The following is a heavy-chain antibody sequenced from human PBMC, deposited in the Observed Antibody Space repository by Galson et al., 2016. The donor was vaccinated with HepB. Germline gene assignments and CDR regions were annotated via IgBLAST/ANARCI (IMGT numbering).Heavy chain of an antibody. Sequence: SLRLSCAASGFTFSIHDMHWVRQVTGKGLEWVSAIETAGETYYPDPVRGRFTISRENAKNSLYLQMNDLGAGDTAVYYCARGKSPLTMPWNYGLDVWGKGTAVTVSS. V-gene: IGHV3-13*01. D-gene: IGHD1-1*01. J-gene: IGHJ6*04. CDR1: GFTFSIHD. CDR3: ARGKSPLTMPWNYGLDV. CDR2: IETAGET.